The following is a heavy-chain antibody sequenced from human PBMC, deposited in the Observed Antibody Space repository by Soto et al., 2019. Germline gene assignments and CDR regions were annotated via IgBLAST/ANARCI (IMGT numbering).Heavy chain of an antibody. CDR2: ISAYNGNT. J-gene: IGHJ5*02. D-gene: IGHD2-8*01. CDR3: ARDVWDLMVYAIWFDP. V-gene: IGHV1-18*01. Sequence: ASVKVSCKASGYTFTSYGISWVRQAPGQGLEWMGWISAYNGNTNYAQKLQGRVTMTTDTSTSTAYMELRSLRSDDTAVYYYARDVWDLMVYAIWFDPWGQGTLVTVSS. CDR1: GYTFTSYG.